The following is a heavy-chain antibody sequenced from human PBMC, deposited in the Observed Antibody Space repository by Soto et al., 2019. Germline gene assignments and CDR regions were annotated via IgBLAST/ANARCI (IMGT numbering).Heavy chain of an antibody. V-gene: IGHV4-34*01. CDR3: ARVQAGSYYYYYGMDV. Sequence: SETLSLTCAVYGGSFSGYYWSWIRQPPGKGLEWIGEINHSGSTNYNPSLKSRVTISVDTSKNQFSLKLSSVTAADTAVYYCARVQAGSYYYYYGMDVWGQGTTVTVSS. CDR1: GGSFSGYY. J-gene: IGHJ6*02. D-gene: IGHD3-10*01. CDR2: INHSGST.